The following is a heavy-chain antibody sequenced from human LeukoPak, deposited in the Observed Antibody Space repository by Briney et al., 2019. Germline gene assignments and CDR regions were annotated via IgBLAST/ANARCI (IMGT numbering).Heavy chain of an antibody. J-gene: IGHJ4*02. Sequence: GGSLRLSCAASGFTFSSYGMHWVRQAPGKGLEWVAVTSYDGSKKYHADSVEGRFTISRDNSKNTLYLQMNSLGAEDTAVYYCAKDSKYYYDSRGYSYFDYWGQGTLVTVSS. CDR2: TSYDGSKK. D-gene: IGHD3-22*01. V-gene: IGHV3-30*18. CDR3: AKDSKYYYDSRGYSYFDY. CDR1: GFTFSSYG.